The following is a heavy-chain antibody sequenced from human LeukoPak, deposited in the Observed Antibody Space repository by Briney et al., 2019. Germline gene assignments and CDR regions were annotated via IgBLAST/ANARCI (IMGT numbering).Heavy chain of an antibody. CDR1: GFTFYTYS. Sequence: GGSLRLSCAASGFTFYTYSMNWVRQAPGKGLEWVSSISSSGTYTYYADSVKGRFTISRDNAKNSLYLQMNSLRAEDTAVYYCARDSTFRDWGQGTLVTVSS. J-gene: IGHJ4*02. V-gene: IGHV3-21*04. D-gene: IGHD2/OR15-2a*01. CDR3: ARDSTFRD. CDR2: ISSSGTYT.